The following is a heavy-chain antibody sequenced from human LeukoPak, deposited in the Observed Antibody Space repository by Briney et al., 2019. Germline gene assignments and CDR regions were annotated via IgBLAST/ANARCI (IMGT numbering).Heavy chain of an antibody. J-gene: IGHJ4*02. CDR2: IKSKTNGETT. CDR3: TSDDPVNRS. V-gene: IGHV3-15*01. CDR1: GFAFSNAW. Sequence: PGGSLRLSCAASGFAFSNAWMSWVRQAPGKGLEWVGRIKSKTNGETTDYAAPLKDRFTISRDDSKNTLFLQVNTLKTEDTAMYYCTSDDPVNRSWGQGTLVTVSS.